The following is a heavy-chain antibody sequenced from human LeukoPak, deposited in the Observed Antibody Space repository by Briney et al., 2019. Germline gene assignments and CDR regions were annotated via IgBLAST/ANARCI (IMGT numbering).Heavy chain of an antibody. CDR2: ISYSGST. CDR3: ARSVRRYDAFDI. CDR1: GGSISSYY. J-gene: IGHJ3*02. Sequence: SETLSLTCTVSGGSISSYYWSWIRQPPGKGLEWIGYISYSGSTNYNPSLKSRVTISVDTSKTQFSLNLSSVTAADTAVYFCARSVRRYDAFDIWGRGTMVTVSS. V-gene: IGHV4-59*08. D-gene: IGHD3-9*01.